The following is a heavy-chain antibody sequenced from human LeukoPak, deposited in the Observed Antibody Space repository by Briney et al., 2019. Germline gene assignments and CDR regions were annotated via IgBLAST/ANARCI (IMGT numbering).Heavy chain of an antibody. CDR1: GGSISSSNYY. V-gene: IGHV4-39*01. CDR3: ARGPLNFDY. Sequence: SETLSLTCTVSGGSISSSNYYWGWIRQPPGKGLEWIGSIHYSGSTYYSPSLKSRVSISVDTSKNQFSLRVISVTAADTAVYYCARGPLNFDYWGQGTLVTVSS. CDR2: IHYSGST. J-gene: IGHJ4*02.